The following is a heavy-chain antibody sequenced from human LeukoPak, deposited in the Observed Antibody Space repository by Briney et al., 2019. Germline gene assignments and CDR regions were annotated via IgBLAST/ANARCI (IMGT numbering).Heavy chain of an antibody. V-gene: IGHV4-38-2*01. CDR1: GFTFSSYN. J-gene: IGHJ2*01. CDR3: ARHLYYSASAFWYIDL. Sequence: GSLRLSCAASGFTFSSYNMNWVCQAPGKGLEWIGSVSQSGNTYYKSSLKSRVTVSIDTSKNEFSLILTSVTAADTAEYYCARHLYYSASAFWYIDLWGRGTLVIVSP. D-gene: IGHD3-10*01. CDR2: VSQSGNT.